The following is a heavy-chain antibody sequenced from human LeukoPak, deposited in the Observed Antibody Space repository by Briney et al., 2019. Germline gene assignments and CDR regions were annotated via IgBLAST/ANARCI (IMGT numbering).Heavy chain of an antibody. CDR3: ARGGDYGMDV. CDR2: IIPILGIA. D-gene: IGHD3-16*01. J-gene: IGHJ6*02. CDR1: GGTLSSYA. V-gene: IGHV1-69*04. Sequence: SVKVSCKASGGTLSSYAISWVRQAPGQGLEWMGRIIPILGIANYAQKFQGRVTITADKSTSTAYMELSSLRSEDTAVYYCARGGDYGMDVWGQGTTVTVSS.